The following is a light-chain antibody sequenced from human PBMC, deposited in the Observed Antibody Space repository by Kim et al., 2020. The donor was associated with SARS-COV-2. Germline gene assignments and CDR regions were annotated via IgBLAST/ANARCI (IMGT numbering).Light chain of an antibody. J-gene: IGKJ1*01. Sequence: CPGERATLSRRASQSLSSAYIAWYHHKPGQAPRLLVFGASGRATGIPDRVSGSGSGTDFTLSISRLEPEDFGVYYCQQYGDAHRTFGQGTKVDMK. V-gene: IGKV3-20*01. CDR1: QSLSSAY. CDR2: GAS. CDR3: QQYGDAHRT.